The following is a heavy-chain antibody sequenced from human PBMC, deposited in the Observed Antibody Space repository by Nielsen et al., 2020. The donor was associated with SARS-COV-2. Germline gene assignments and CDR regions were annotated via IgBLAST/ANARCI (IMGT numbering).Heavy chain of an antibody. V-gene: IGHV1-46*01. D-gene: IGHD3-10*01. CDR1: GYTFTSYY. CDR3: ARDQRTDYYYGSGSYPRPYYYYGMDV. CDR2: INPSGGST. Sequence: ASVKVSCKASGYTFTSYYMHWVRQAPGQGLEWMGIINPSGGSTSYAQKFQGRVTMTRDTSTSTVYMELRSLRSDDTAVYYCARDQRTDYYYGSGSYPRPYYYYGMDVWGQGTTVTVSS. J-gene: IGHJ6*02.